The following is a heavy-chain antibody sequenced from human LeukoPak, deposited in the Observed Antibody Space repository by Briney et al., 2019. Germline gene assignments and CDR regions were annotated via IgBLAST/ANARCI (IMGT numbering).Heavy chain of an antibody. CDR3: ARVFGYYYFYMDV. V-gene: IGHV1-18*01. CDR2: ISAYNGNT. CDR1: GYTFTSYG. J-gene: IGHJ6*03. Sequence: ASVEVSCKASGYTFTSYGISWVRQAPGQELEWMGWISAYNGNTNYAQKLQDRVTMTTDTSTNTAYMELRSLTSDDTAVYFCARVFGYYYFYMDVWGEGTTVIISS. D-gene: IGHD3/OR15-3a*01.